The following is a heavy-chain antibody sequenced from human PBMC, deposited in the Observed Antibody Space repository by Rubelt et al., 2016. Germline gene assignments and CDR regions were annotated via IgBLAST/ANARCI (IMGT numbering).Heavy chain of an antibody. CDR2: ISGSGGST. D-gene: IGHD1-1*01. J-gene: IGHJ3*02. CDR3: ARTKRQLSDAFDI. CDR1: GFTFSSYA. V-gene: IGHV3-23*01. Sequence: GGSLRLSCAASGFTFSSYAMSWVRQAPGKGLEWVSAISGSGGSTYYADSVKGRFTISRDNSKNTLYMQMNSLRAEDTAVYYCARTKRQLSDAFDIWGQGTMVTVSS.